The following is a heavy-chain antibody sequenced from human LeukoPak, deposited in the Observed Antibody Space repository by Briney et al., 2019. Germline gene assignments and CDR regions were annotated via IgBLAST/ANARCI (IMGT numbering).Heavy chain of an antibody. CDR3: AKDRVYDSSGQIDY. J-gene: IGHJ4*02. CDR2: ISGSGGST. CDR1: GFTFSSYA. D-gene: IGHD3-22*01. V-gene: IGHV3-23*01. Sequence: PGGSLRLSCAASGFTFSSYAMSWARQSPGKGLEWVSSISGSGGSTYYADSVKGRFTISRDSSKNTLYLQMNSLRAEDTAVYYCAKDRVYDSSGQIDYWGQGTLVTVSS.